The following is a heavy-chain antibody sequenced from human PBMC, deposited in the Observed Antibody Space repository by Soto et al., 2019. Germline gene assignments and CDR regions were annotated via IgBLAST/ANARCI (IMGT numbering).Heavy chain of an antibody. J-gene: IGHJ4*02. CDR1: GYSFTSYW. V-gene: IGHV5-51*01. D-gene: IGHD3-9*01. Sequence: SLKISCKGSGYSFTSYWIGWVRQMPGKGLEWMGIIYPGDSDTRYSPSFQGQVTISADKSISTAYLQWSSLKASDTAMYYCATSRQDILTGYYTAILDYWGQGTLVTVSS. CDR3: ATSRQDILTGYYTAILDY. CDR2: IYPGDSDT.